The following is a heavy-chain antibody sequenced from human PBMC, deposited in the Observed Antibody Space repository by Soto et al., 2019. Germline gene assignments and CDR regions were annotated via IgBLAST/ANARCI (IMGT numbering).Heavy chain of an antibody. CDR2: IYYSGST. CDR1: GGSISSYY. V-gene: IGHV4-59*01. J-gene: IGHJ6*02. CDR3: ARDHSGMDV. Sequence: LSLTCTVSGGSISSYYWSWIRQPPGKGLEWIGYIYYSGSTNYNPSLKSRVTISVDTSKNQFSLKLSSVTAADTAMYYCARDHSGMDVWGQGTTVTVSS.